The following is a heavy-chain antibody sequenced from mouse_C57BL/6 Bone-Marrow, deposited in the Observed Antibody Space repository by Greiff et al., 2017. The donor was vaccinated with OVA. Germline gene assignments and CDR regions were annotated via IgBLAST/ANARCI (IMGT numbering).Heavy chain of an antibody. Sequence: QVQLQQSGAELARPGASVKLSCKASGYTFTSYGISWVKQRTGQGLEWIGEIYPRSGNTYYNEKFKGKATLTADKSSSTAYMELRSLTSEDSAVYFCARAYYYGSSSGRFDVWGTGTTVTVSS. J-gene: IGHJ1*03. CDR3: ARAYYYGSSSGRFDV. D-gene: IGHD1-1*01. CDR1: GYTFTSYG. CDR2: IYPRSGNT. V-gene: IGHV1-81*01.